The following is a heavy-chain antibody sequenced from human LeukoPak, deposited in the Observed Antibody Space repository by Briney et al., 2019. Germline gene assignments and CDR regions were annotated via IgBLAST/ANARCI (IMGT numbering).Heavy chain of an antibody. D-gene: IGHD1-1*01. CDR3: AKAPPYTKYFDY. V-gene: IGHV3-23*01. J-gene: IGHJ4*02. CDR1: GFIFSNYA. Sequence: PGGSLSLSCAGSGFIFSNYAMSWVRQAPGQGLEWVSTISNSGDATFYADAVKGRFTISRDNSKNTLYLQMYSLRAEDTAIYYCAKAPPYTKYFDYWGQGTLLTVSS. CDR2: ISNSGDAT.